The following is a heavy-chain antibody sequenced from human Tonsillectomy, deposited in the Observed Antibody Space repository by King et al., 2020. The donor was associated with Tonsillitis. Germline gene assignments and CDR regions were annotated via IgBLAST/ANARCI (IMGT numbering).Heavy chain of an antibody. CDR1: GGSISSSSYY. J-gene: IGHJ3*02. CDR3: ARQNGYSSGWSNAFDI. Sequence: QLQESGPGLVKPSETLSLTCTVPGGSISSSSYYWGWIRQPPGKGLEWIGSIYYSGSTYYNPSLKSRVTISVDTSKNQFSLKLSSVTAADTAVYYCARQNGYSSGWSNAFDIWGQGTMVTVSS. D-gene: IGHD6-19*01. CDR2: IYYSGST. V-gene: IGHV4-39*01.